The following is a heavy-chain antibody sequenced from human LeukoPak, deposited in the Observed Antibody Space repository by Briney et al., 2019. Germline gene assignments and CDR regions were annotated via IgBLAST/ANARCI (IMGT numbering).Heavy chain of an antibody. CDR3: ARGAYYYED. CDR1: GFTFSSHS. D-gene: IGHD3-22*01. V-gene: IGHV3-48*01. J-gene: IGHJ4*02. CDR2: ISSSSSTI. Sequence: GGSLRLSCAASGFTFSSHSMNWARQAPGKGLEWVSYISSSSSTIYYADSVKGRFTISRDNAKNSLYLQMNSLRAEDTAVYYCARGAYYYEDWGQGTLVTVSS.